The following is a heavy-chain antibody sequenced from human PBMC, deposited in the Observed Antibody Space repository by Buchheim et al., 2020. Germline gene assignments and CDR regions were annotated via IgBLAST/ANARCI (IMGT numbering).Heavy chain of an antibody. Sequence: QLQLQESGPGLVKPSETLSLTCTVSGGSISSSSYYWGWIRQPPGKGLEWIGSIYYSGSTYYNPSLKSRVTISVDTSKNQFSLKLSSLTAADTAVYYCARAGRDYYDFWSGYYWDWFDPWGQGTL. CDR3: ARAGRDYYDFWSGYYWDWFDP. D-gene: IGHD3-3*01. J-gene: IGHJ5*02. CDR1: GGSISSSSYY. V-gene: IGHV4-39*07. CDR2: IYYSGST.